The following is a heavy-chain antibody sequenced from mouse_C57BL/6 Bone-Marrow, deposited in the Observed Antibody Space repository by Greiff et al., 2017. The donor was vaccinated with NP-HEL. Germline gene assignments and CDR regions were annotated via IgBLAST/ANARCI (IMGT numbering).Heavy chain of an antibody. V-gene: IGHV5-15*01. D-gene: IGHD2-4*01. CDR1: GFTFSDYG. J-gene: IGHJ2*01. CDR2: LSNLAYSI. CDR3: ARWDYHFDY. Sequence: EVQVVESGGGLVQPGGSLKLSCAASGFTFSDYGMAWVRQAPRKGPEWVAFLSNLAYSIYYADTVTGRFTISRENAKNTLYLEMSSLRSEDTAMYYCARWDYHFDYWGQGTTLTVSS.